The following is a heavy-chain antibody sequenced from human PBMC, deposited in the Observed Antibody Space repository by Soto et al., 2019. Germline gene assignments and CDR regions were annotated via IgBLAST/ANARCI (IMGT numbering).Heavy chain of an antibody. J-gene: IGHJ6*02. CDR2: ISSSGSTI. CDR1: GFTFSSYE. CDR3: ARTYSSSTEPSNYYYYGMDV. V-gene: IGHV3-48*03. Sequence: GGSLRLSCAASGFTFSSYEMNWVRQAPGKGLEWVSYISSSGSTIYYADSVKGRFTISRDNTKNSLYLQMNSLRAEDTAVYYCARTYSSSTEPSNYYYYGMDVWGQGTTVTVSS. D-gene: IGHD6-6*01.